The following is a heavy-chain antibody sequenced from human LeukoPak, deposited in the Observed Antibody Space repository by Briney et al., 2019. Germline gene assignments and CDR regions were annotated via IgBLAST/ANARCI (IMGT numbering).Heavy chain of an antibody. D-gene: IGHD5-12*01. CDR2: IYSSGST. Sequence: SETLSLTCTVSSGSISSSTYYWGWIRQPPGKGLEWIGSIYSSGSTYYNPSLTSRVTVSLDTSKNQFSLSLSSVTAADTAVYYCARAGGYFYYFDYWGLGTLVTVSS. CDR3: ARAGGYFYYFDY. V-gene: IGHV4-39*07. CDR1: SGSISSSTYY. J-gene: IGHJ4*02.